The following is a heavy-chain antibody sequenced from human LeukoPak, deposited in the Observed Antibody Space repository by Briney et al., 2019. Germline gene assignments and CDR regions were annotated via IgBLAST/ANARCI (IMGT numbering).Heavy chain of an antibody. CDR2: IYYRSEGYH. CDR3: AIDRHSSGWFAY. V-gene: IGHV6-1*01. Sequence: SQTLLLTCAISGDSVSSNSAAWNWIRQSPSRGLEWLGRIYYRSEGYHDYAVSVESRMIINPDTSKNQFSLKLNSVTPEDTAVYYCAIDRHSSGWFAYWGQGTLVTVSS. J-gene: IGHJ4*02. D-gene: IGHD6-25*01. CDR1: GDSVSSNSAA.